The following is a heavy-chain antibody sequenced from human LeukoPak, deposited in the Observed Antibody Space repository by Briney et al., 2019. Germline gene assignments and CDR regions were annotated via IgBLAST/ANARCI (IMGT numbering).Heavy chain of an antibody. CDR2: IIPILGIA. CDR3: ARAPNYYGMDV. V-gene: IGHV1-69*04. Sequence: SVKVSCKASGGTFSSYAISWVRQAPGQGLEWMGRIIPILGIANYAQKFQGRVTITADKSTSTAYMELSSLRSEDTAVYYCARAPNYYGMDVWGQGTTVTVSS. CDR1: GGTFSSYA. J-gene: IGHJ6*02.